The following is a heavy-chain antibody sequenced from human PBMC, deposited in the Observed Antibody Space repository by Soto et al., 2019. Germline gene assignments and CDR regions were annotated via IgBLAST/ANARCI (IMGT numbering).Heavy chain of an antibody. J-gene: IGHJ4*02. CDR3: ARVASQKNSRFDT. CDR1: GYSFTKHH. Sequence: SVKVSCQASGYSFTKHHLHWVRQAPGQGVEWMGWINPGSGVTNQAQKFQGRVTMTRDTSITTTYMELNSLTSDDTAVYYCARVASQKNSRFDTWGQGALVTVSS. D-gene: IGHD3-3*01. V-gene: IGHV1-2*02. CDR2: INPGSGVT.